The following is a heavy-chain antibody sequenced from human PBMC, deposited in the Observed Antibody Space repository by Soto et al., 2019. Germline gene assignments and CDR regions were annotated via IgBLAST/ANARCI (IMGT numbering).Heavy chain of an antibody. CDR3: ASSFYGANFDY. CDR1: GGSFSGYY. V-gene: IGHV4-34*01. D-gene: IGHD4-17*01. J-gene: IGHJ4*02. CDR2: INHSGST. Sequence: QVQLQQWGAGLLKPSETLSLTCAVYGGSFSGYYWSWIRQPPGKGLEWIGEINHSGSTNYNPSLKSRVTISGDTSKNQVSLKLSSVTAAYTAVYYCASSFYGANFDYVGQGTLVTVSS.